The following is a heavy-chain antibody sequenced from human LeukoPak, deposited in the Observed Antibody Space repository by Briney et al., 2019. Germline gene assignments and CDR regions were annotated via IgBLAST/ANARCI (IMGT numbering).Heavy chain of an antibody. CDR1: GYTFTSYG. CDR3: ARVTEVVVPAAMDY. Sequence: ASVKVSCKASGYTFTSYGISWVRQAPGQGLEWMGWINPNSGGTNYAQKFQGRVTMTRDTSISTAYMELSRLRSDDTAVYYCARVTEVVVPAAMDYWGQGTLVTVSS. J-gene: IGHJ4*02. CDR2: INPNSGGT. V-gene: IGHV1-2*02. D-gene: IGHD2-2*01.